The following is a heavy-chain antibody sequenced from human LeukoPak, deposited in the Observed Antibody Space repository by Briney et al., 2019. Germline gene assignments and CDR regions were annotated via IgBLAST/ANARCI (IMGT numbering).Heavy chain of an antibody. D-gene: IGHD3-22*01. V-gene: IGHV3-74*01. J-gene: IGHJ4*02. CDR3: ARDPGSSGSAIDY. Sequence: GGSLRLSCGASGFTFRSYWMHWVRQAPGKGLVWVSRINSDGTSTSYADSVKGRFTISRDNAKNTVYLQMNRLRAEDTAVYYCARDPGSSGSAIDYWGQGTLVTVSS. CDR2: INSDGTST. CDR1: GFTFRSYW.